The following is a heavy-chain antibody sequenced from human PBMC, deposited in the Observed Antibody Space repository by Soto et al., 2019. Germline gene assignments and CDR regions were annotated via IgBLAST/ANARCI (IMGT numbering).Heavy chain of an antibody. CDR3: ARLCSSSWYEEPAFDI. Sequence: SETLSLTCAVYGGSFSGYYWSWIRQPPGKGLEWIGEINHSGSTNYNPSLKSRVTISVDTSKNQFSLKLSSVTAADTAVYYCARLCSSSWYEEPAFDIWGQGTMVTVSS. D-gene: IGHD6-13*01. V-gene: IGHV4-34*01. CDR2: INHSGST. CDR1: GGSFSGYY. J-gene: IGHJ3*02.